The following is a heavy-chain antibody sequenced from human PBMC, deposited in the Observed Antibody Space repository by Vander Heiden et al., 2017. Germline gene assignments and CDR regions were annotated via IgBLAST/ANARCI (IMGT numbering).Heavy chain of an antibody. Sequence: QVQLQQWGAGLLKPSETLSLTCAVYGGSFSGYYWSWIRQPPGKGLEWIGEINHSGSTNYNPSLKSRVTIAVDTSKNQFSLKLSAVTAADTAVYYCARGGKDTIFGVGTRRLNWFDPWGQGTLVTVSS. J-gene: IGHJ5*02. CDR1: GGSFSGYY. D-gene: IGHD3-3*01. V-gene: IGHV4-34*01. CDR2: INHSGST. CDR3: ARGGKDTIFGVGTRRLNWFDP.